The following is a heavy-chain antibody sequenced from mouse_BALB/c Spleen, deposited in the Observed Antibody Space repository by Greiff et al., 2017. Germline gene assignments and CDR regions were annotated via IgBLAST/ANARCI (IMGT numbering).Heavy chain of an antibody. Sequence: VQLQQSGPELVKPGASVKMSCKASGYTFTSYVMHWVKQKPGQGLEWIGYINPYNDGTKYNEKFKGKATLTSDKSSSTAYMELSSLTSEVSAVYYCARGGSTMMTSTVFGLDYWGQGTTLTVSS. CDR1: GYTFTSYV. V-gene: IGHV1-14*01. CDR3: ARGGSTMMTSTVFGLDY. D-gene: IGHD2-4*01. CDR2: INPYNDGT. J-gene: IGHJ2*01.